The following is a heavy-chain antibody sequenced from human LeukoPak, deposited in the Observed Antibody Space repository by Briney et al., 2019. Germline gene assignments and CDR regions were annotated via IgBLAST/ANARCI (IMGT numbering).Heavy chain of an antibody. J-gene: IGHJ6*02. V-gene: IGHV3-23*01. Sequence: GGSLRLSCAASGFTFSSYAMSWVRQAPGKGLEWVSAISGSGGSTYYADSVKGRFTISRDNSKNTLYLQMNSLRAEDTAVYYCASGQWLAPHYYYYYGMDVWGQGTTVTVSS. D-gene: IGHD6-19*01. CDR2: ISGSGGST. CDR1: GFTFSSYA. CDR3: ASGQWLAPHYYYYYGMDV.